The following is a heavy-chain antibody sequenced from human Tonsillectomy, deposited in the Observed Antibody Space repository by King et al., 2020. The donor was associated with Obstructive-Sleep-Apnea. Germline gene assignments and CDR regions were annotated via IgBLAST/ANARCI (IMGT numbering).Heavy chain of an antibody. J-gene: IGHJ6*02. CDR1: GYTFTGYF. CDR3: ARADSKISLELWYPLGGMDV. CDR2: INPNRVGT. Sequence: QLVQSGAEVKKPVASVKVSCKASGYTFTGYFMHWVRQAPGQGLEWMGWINPNRVGTNYAQKFQGWVTLTRDTSISTAYMELSRLRSDDTAVYYCARADSKISLELWYPLGGMDVWGQGTTVTVSS. D-gene: IGHD5-18*01. V-gene: IGHV1-2*04.